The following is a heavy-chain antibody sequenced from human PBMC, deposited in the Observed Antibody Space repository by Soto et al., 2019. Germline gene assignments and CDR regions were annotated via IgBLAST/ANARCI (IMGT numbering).Heavy chain of an antibody. J-gene: IGHJ5*02. V-gene: IGHV1-18*01. CDR2: ISAYNGNT. D-gene: IGHD6-6*01. CDR3: ARDSPYSSSSLLKHNWFDP. CDR1: GYTFTSYG. Sequence: QVQLVQPGAEVKKPGASVKVSCKASGYTFTSYGISWVRQAPGQGLEWMGWISAYNGNTNYAQKLQGRVTMTTDTSTSTAYMELRSLRSDDTAVYYCARDSPYSSSSLLKHNWFDPWGQGTLVTVSS.